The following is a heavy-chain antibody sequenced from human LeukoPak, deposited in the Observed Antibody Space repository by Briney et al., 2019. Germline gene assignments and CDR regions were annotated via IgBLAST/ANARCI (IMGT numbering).Heavy chain of an antibody. CDR1: GYTFTSYG. Sequence: GASVKVSCKASGYTFTSYGISWVRQAPGQGLEWMGWISAYNGNTNYAQKLQGRVTMTTDTSTSTAYMELRSLRSDDTAVYYCARFSPRYDSSGYYPVPFDYWGQGTLVTVSS. J-gene: IGHJ4*02. D-gene: IGHD3-22*01. CDR3: ARFSPRYDSSGYYPVPFDY. V-gene: IGHV1-18*01. CDR2: ISAYNGNT.